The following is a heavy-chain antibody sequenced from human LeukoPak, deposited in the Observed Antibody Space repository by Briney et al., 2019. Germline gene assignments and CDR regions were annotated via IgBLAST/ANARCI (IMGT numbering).Heavy chain of an antibody. J-gene: IGHJ4*02. V-gene: IGHV3-48*04. CDR2: VSSSASTI. CDR1: GFTFSSYS. Sequence: PEGSLRLSCAASGFTFSSYSMNWVRQAPGKGLEWVSYVSSSASTIYYADSVKGRFTISRDNAKNSLYLQMNSLRAEDTAVYYCARTCSSDCYSDYWGQGTLVTVSS. D-gene: IGHD2-21*02. CDR3: ARTCSSDCYSDY.